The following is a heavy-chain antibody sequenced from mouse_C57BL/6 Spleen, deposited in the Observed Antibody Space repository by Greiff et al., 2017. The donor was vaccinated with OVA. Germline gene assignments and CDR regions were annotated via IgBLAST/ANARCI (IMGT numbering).Heavy chain of an antibody. J-gene: IGHJ3*01. D-gene: IGHD2-3*01. Sequence: ESGPGLVKPSQSLSLTCSVTGYSITSGYYWNWIRQFPGNKLEWMGYISYDGSNNYNPSLKNRISITRYTSKNQFFLKLNSVTTEDTATYYCARGGYFFAYWGQGTLVTVSA. CDR1: GYSITSGYY. CDR2: ISYDGSN. CDR3: ARGGYFFAY. V-gene: IGHV3-6*01.